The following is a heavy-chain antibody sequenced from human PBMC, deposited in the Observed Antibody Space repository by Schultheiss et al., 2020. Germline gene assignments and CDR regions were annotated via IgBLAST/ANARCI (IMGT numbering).Heavy chain of an antibody. CDR1: GFTFSSYG. Sequence: GGSLRLSCAASGFTFSSYGMHWVRQAPGKGLEWVAVIWYDGSNKYYADSVKGRFTISRDNSKNTLYLQMNSLRAEDTAVYYCAREVISYYDILTGYYPLDYWGQGTLVTVSS. CDR2: IWYDGSNK. D-gene: IGHD3-9*01. V-gene: IGHV3-33*01. J-gene: IGHJ4*02. CDR3: AREVISYYDILTGYYPLDY.